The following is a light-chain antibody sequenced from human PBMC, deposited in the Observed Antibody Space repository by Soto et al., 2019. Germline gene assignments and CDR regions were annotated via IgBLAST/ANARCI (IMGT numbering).Light chain of an antibody. J-gene: IGLJ2*01. Sequence: QSVLTQPPSASGTPGQTIAISCSGGSSNIGSHTVNWYQQLPGTAPRLLIYSNTQPPSGVPDRFSGSKSGTSASLAITGLQSDSEGDYYCAAWDDSLNGVVFGGGTKVTVL. CDR3: AAWDDSLNGVV. CDR2: SNT. V-gene: IGLV1-44*01. CDR1: SSNIGSHT.